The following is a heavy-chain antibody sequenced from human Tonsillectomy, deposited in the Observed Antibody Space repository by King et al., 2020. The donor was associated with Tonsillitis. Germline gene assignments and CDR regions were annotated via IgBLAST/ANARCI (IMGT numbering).Heavy chain of an antibody. CDR2: IKTKTDGGTT. J-gene: IGHJ4*02. V-gene: IGHV3-15*01. D-gene: IGHD2-21*01. Sequence: VQLVESGGGLVKPGGSLRLSCAASGFTFSNAWMRWVRQAPGKGLEWVGRIKTKTDGGTTDYAAPVKGRFTISRDDSKNTLYLQMSSLKTEDTAVYYCITQILWWLRIRTDYWGQGTLVTVSS. CDR3: ITQILWWLRIRTDY. CDR1: GFTFSNAW.